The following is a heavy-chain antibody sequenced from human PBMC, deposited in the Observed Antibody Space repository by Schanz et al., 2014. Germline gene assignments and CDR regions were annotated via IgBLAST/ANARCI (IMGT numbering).Heavy chain of an antibody. Sequence: EVQLVESGGVVVQPGGSLRLSCAASGFTFSNYSMNWVRQAPGKGLEWVSSISSTSSYIFYADSVKGRFTISRDNSKDTLYLQMSGLTPEDTAVYYCARGPIPIQGVPMDFWGQGTLVTVSS. CDR2: ISSTSSYI. D-gene: IGHD3-10*01. CDR3: ARGPIPIQGVPMDF. J-gene: IGHJ4*02. CDR1: GFTFSNYS. V-gene: IGHV3-21*01.